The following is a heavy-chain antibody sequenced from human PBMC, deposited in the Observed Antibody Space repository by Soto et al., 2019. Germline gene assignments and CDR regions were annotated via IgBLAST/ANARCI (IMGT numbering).Heavy chain of an antibody. V-gene: IGHV1-24*01. Sequence: ASVKVSCKVSGYTLTELSMHWVRQAPGKGLEWMGGFDPEDGETIYAQKFQGRVTMTEDTSTDTAYMELSSLRSEDTAVYYCATLAFWSGYYGRRVEAFDIWGQGTMVTVSS. CDR2: FDPEDGET. CDR1: GYTLTELS. D-gene: IGHD3-3*01. CDR3: ATLAFWSGYYGRRVEAFDI. J-gene: IGHJ3*02.